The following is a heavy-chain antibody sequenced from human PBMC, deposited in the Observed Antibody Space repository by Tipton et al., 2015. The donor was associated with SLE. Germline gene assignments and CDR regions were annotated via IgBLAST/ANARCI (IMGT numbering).Heavy chain of an antibody. V-gene: IGHV3-7*01. CDR2: INQDGSEK. Sequence: SLRLSCVVSGFTFSRYWMSWVRQAPGKGLEWVANINQDGSEKYHVDSVKGRFTISRDNAKNSLDLQMNSLRVEDTAVYYCARKGADDAFDIWGHGTMVTVSS. D-gene: IGHD3-16*01. CDR1: GFTFSRYW. CDR3: ARKGADDAFDI. J-gene: IGHJ3*02.